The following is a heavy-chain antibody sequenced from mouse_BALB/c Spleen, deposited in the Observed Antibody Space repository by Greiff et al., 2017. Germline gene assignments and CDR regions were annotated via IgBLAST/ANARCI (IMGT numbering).Heavy chain of an antibody. CDR1: GYNFTSYW. J-gene: IGHJ4*01. Sequence: QVQLQQPGAELVKPGTSVKLSCKASGYNFTSYWINWVKLRPGQGLEWIGDIYPGSGSTNYNEKFKSKATLTVDTSSSTAYMQLSSLASEDSALYDCARGTGNYGYAMDYWGQGTSVTVSS. CDR2: IYPGSGST. D-gene: IGHD2-1*01. V-gene: IGHV1-55*01. CDR3: ARGTGNYGYAMDY.